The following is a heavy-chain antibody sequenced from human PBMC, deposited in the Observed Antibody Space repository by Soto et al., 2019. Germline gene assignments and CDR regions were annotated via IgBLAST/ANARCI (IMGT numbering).Heavy chain of an antibody. V-gene: IGHV4-59*01. Sequence: PSETLSLTCTVSGGSISSYYWSWIRQPPGKGLEWIGYIYYSGSTNYNPSLKSRVTISVDTSKNQFSLKLSSVTAADTAVYYCARDSSGSFTDYYYMDVWGKGTTVTVSS. CDR3: ARDSSGSFTDYYYMDV. CDR2: IYYSGST. J-gene: IGHJ6*03. D-gene: IGHD6-19*01. CDR1: GGSISSYY.